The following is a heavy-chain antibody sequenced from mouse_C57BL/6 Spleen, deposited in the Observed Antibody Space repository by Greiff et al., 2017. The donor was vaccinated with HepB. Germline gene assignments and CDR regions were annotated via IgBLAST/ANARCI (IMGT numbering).Heavy chain of an antibody. CDR2: IYPGDGDT. J-gene: IGHJ2*01. CDR1: GYAFSSYW. V-gene: IGHV1-80*01. CDR3: ARGGYGNDFDY. D-gene: IGHD1-1*01. Sequence: VQLVESGAELVKPGASVKISCKASGYAFSSYWMNWVKQRPGKGLEWIGQIYPGDGDTNYNGKFKGKATLTADKSSSTADMQLSSLTSEDSAVYCCARGGYGNDFDYWGQGTTLTVPS.